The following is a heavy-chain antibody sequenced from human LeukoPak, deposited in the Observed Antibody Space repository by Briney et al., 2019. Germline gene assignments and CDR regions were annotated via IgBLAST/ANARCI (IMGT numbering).Heavy chain of an antibody. CDR2: INWNGGST. CDR1: GFIFDDYG. CDR3: ARAAHYGDYALVKYYFDY. Sequence: GGSLRLSCAASGFIFDDYGMNWVRQAPGKGLEWVSGINWNGGSTGYADSVKGRFTISRDNAKNSLYLQMNSLRAEDTALYYCARAAHYGDYALVKYYFDYWGRGTLVTVSA. V-gene: IGHV3-20*04. D-gene: IGHD4-17*01. J-gene: IGHJ4*02.